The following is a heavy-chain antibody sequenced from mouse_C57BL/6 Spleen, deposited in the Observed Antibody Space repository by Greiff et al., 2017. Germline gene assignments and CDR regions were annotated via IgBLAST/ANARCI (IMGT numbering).Heavy chain of an antibody. D-gene: IGHD3-2*02. CDR3: AREPGDSSGPFDY. J-gene: IGHJ2*01. CDR1: GFTFSSYA. CDR2: ISDGGSYT. Sequence: EVKLLESGGGLVKPGGSLKLSCAASGFTFSSYAMSWVRQTPEKRLEWVATISDGGSYTYYPDNVKGRFPISRDNAKNNLYLQMSHLKSEDTAMYYCAREPGDSSGPFDYWGQGTTLTVSS. V-gene: IGHV5-4*01.